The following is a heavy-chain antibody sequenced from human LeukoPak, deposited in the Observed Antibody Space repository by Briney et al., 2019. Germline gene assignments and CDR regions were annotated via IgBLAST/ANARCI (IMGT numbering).Heavy chain of an antibody. CDR2: ISSNGGST. V-gene: IGHV3-64*01. Sequence: GGSLRLSCAASGFTFSSYAMHWVRQAPGKGLEYVSAISSNGGSTYYANSVKGRFTISRDNPKSTLYLQMGSLRAEDMAVYYCARSTTVTRSFDYWGQGTLVTVSS. CDR1: GFTFSSYA. CDR3: ARSTTVTRSFDY. J-gene: IGHJ4*02. D-gene: IGHD4-17*01.